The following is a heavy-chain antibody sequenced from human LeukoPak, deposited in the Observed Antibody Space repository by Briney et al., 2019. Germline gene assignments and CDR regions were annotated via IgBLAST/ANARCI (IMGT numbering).Heavy chain of an antibody. Sequence: PSETLSLTCTFSGGSLSSNSYYWGWIRQPPGKGLEWIGSIYYSGNTYYNPSLKSRVTISIDTSKSQFSLKLSSVTAADTAVYYCARQIGAVTTPDYWGQGILVTVSS. CDR1: GGSLSSNSYY. D-gene: IGHD4-17*01. V-gene: IGHV4-39*01. CDR3: ARQIGAVTTPDY. J-gene: IGHJ4*02. CDR2: IYYSGNT.